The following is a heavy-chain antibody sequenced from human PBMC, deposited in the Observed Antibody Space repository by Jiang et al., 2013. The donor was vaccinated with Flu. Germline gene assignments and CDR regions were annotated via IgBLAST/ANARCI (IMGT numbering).Heavy chain of an antibody. CDR3: ARERWGPIPTTVTPIGAFDI. CDR2: TYYRSKWYN. D-gene: IGHD4-17*01. V-gene: IGHV6-1*01. J-gene: IGHJ3*02. CDR1: GDSVSSNSAA. Sequence: SLTCAISGDSVSSNSAAWNWIRQSPSRGLEWLGRTYYRSKWYNDYAVSVKSRITINPDTSKNQFSLQLNSVTPEDTAVYYCARERWGPIPTTVTPIGAFDIWGQGTMVTVSS.